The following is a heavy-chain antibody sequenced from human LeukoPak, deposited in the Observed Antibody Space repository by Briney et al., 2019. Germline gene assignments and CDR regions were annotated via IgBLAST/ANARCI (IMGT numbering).Heavy chain of an antibody. D-gene: IGHD1-26*01. Sequence: GGSLRLSCAASGFTFSNYAMTWVRQAPGKGLEWVSFIPNHGNSEYYADSVKGRFSISRDNSKNTLSLQMNSLRAEDSAVYYCATGASYGFHIWGQGTMVTVSS. J-gene: IGHJ3*02. CDR3: ATGASYGFHI. V-gene: IGHV3-30*04. CDR1: GFTFSNYA. CDR2: IPNHGNSE.